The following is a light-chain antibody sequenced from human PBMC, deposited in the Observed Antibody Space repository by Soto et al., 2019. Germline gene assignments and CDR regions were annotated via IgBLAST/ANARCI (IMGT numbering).Light chain of an antibody. CDR1: NSDIGGYNY. CDR3: CSYLGSSTV. CDR2: GVT. Sequence: QSVLTQPASVSGSPGQSITISCTGTNSDIGGYNYVSWYRHHPGEAPKLMIYGVTNRPSGVSTRFSGSKSGNTASLTISGLQAEDEADYYCCSYLGSSTVFGGGTKLTVL. V-gene: IGLV2-14*01. J-gene: IGLJ3*02.